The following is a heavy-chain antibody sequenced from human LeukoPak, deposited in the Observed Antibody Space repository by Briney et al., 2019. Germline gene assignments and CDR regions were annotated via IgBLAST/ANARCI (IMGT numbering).Heavy chain of an antibody. V-gene: IGHV4-59*08. CDR3: ARLRPYYYVDFDI. Sequence: PSETLSLTCTVSGGSMSSYYWSWIRQPPGKGLEWIGYIYYSGSTNYNPSLKSRVTISVDTSKNQFSLKLSSVTAADTAVYYCARLRPYYYVDFDIWGQGTMVTVSS. J-gene: IGHJ3*02. D-gene: IGHD3-10*02. CDR2: IYYSGST. CDR1: GGSMSSYY.